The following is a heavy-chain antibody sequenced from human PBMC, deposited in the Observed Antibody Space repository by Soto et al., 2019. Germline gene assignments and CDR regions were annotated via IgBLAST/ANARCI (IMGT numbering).Heavy chain of an antibody. V-gene: IGHV3-74*01. CDR1: GLTFSNNW. J-gene: IGHJ1*01. CDR3: AGEWQYIQH. Sequence: EVQLVESGGGLVQPGGSLRLSCAASGLTFSNNWMHWVRQAPGKGLVWVSRIKSDGSTTTYADSVKGRFTISRDNAKNTLYQQMNSLRDEDTAVSYCAGEWQYIQHWGQCTVVTVSS. CDR2: IKSDGSTT.